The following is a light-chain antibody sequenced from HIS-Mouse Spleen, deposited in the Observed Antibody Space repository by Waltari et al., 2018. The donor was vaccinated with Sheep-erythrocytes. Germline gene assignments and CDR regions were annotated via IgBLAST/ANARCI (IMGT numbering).Light chain of an antibody. CDR1: SSDVGRYNL. J-gene: IGLJ3*02. V-gene: IGLV2-23*01. Sequence: SPGQSITISCTVTSSDVGRYNLVSWYQQPPGKAPKLMIYEGSKRPSGVSNRFSGSKSGNTASLTISGLQAEDEADYYCCSYAGSRTGVFGGGTKLTVL. CDR3: CSYAGSRTGV. CDR2: EGS.